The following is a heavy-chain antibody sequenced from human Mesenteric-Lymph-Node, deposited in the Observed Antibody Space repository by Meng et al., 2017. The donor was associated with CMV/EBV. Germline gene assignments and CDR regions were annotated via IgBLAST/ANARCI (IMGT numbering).Heavy chain of an antibody. Sequence: RSLICVVSGGCVSSTNLWSWVRQPPGKGLEWIGDVYHTGDTNYNPSLKSRVTISVDKSKNHFSLKLTSVTAADTAVYYCAYHNWFDPWGQGTLVTVSS. J-gene: IGHJ5*02. CDR3: AYHNWFDP. CDR2: VYHTGDT. V-gene: IGHV4-4*02. CDR1: GGCVSSTNL.